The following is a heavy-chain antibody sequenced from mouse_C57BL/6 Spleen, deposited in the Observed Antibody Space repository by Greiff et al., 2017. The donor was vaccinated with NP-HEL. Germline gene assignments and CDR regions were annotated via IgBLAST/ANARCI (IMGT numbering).Heavy chain of an antibody. J-gene: IGHJ4*01. CDR1: GYAFSSSW. Sequence: QVQLQQSGPELVKPGASVKISCKASGYAFSSSWMNWVKQRPGKGLEWIGRIYPGDGDTNYNGKLKGKATLTADKSSSTAYMPLSSLTSEDSAVYFCARSRSPYAMDYWGQGTSVTVSS. V-gene: IGHV1-82*01. CDR3: ARSRSPYAMDY. CDR2: IYPGDGDT.